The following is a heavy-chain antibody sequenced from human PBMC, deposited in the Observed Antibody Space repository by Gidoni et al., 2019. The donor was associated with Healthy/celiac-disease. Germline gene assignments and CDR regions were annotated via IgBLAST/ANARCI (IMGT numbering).Heavy chain of an antibody. V-gene: IGHV1-58*02. CDR1: GFNFTSSA. J-gene: IGHJ6*03. Sequence: QMQLVQSGPEVKKPGTSVTVSCKASGFNFTSSAMQWVRQARGQRLEWIGWIVVGSGNTNYAQKFQERVTITRDMSTSTAYMELSSLRSEDTAVYYCAAVDEDYYYMDVWGKGTTVTVSS. CDR2: IVVGSGNT. D-gene: IGHD3-9*01. CDR3: AAVDEDYYYMDV.